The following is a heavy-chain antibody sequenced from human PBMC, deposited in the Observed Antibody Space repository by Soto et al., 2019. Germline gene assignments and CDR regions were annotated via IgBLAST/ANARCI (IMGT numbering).Heavy chain of an antibody. J-gene: IGHJ4*02. CDR1: GGSFSGYY. CDR2: INHSGST. D-gene: IGHD6-19*01. CDR3: ARVGGWYLQNYFDY. Sequence: PSETLSLTCAVYGGSFSGYYWSWIRQPPGKGLEWIGEINHSGSTNYNPSLKSRVTISVDTSKNQFSLKLSSVTAADTAVYYCARVGGWYLQNYFDYWGQGTLVTVSS. V-gene: IGHV4-34*01.